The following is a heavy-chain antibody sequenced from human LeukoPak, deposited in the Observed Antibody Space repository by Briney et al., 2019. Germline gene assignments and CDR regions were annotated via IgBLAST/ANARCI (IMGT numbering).Heavy chain of an antibody. CDR3: ATASAEGQQLVSFDY. D-gene: IGHD6-13*01. Sequence: ASVKVSCKVSGYTLTELSMHWVRQAPGKGLEWMGGFDPEDGETIYAQKFQGRVTMTEDTSTDTAYMELSSLRSEDTAVYYCATASAEGQQLVSFDYWGQGTLVTVSS. CDR1: GYTLTELS. J-gene: IGHJ4*02. V-gene: IGHV1-24*01. CDR2: FDPEDGET.